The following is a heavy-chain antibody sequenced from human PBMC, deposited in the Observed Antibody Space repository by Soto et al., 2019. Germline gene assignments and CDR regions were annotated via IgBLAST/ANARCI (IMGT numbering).Heavy chain of an antibody. V-gene: IGHV5-51*01. Sequence: ESLKISCKGSGYSFTSYWIGWVRQMPGKGLEWMGIIYPGDSDTRYSPSFQGQVTISADKSISTAYLQWSSLKASDTAMYFCAGHDCSGGGCYPGGNSYWGHGTLVTVSS. CDR2: IYPGDSDT. D-gene: IGHD2-15*01. CDR1: GYSFTSYW. CDR3: AGHDCSGGGCYPGGNSY. J-gene: IGHJ4*01.